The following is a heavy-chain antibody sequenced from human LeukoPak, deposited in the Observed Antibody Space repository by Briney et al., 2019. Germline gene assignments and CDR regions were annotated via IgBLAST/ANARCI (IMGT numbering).Heavy chain of an antibody. CDR3: ARPMAGSGGYYYYDMDV. V-gene: IGHV5-10-1*01. D-gene: IGHD2-8*01. Sequence: GESLRISCKGSGYSFTSYWISWVRQMPGKGLEWMGSIGPSDSYTNYSPSFQGHVTISADKSISTAYLQWSSLKASDTATYYCARPMAGSGGYYYYDMDVWGHGTTVTVSS. CDR2: IGPSDSYT. CDR1: GYSFTSYW. J-gene: IGHJ6*02.